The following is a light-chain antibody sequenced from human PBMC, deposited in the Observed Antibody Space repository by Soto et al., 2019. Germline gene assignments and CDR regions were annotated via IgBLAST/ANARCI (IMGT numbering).Light chain of an antibody. J-gene: IGKJ5*01. CDR3: QQYTNWPPNT. CDR2: GAS. CDR1: QRVYSN. Sequence: EILMTQSPDTLSVSPGESATLSCRASQRVYSNLAWYQQRPGQAPRLPIYGASTRATGVPARFSGRGSGTEFTLTFSSLQSEDFAVYYCQQYTNWPPNTFGQGTRLEI. V-gene: IGKV3-15*01.